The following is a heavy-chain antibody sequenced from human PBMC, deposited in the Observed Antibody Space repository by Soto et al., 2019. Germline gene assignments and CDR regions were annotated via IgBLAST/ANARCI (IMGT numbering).Heavy chain of an antibody. CDR3: AKEVWGLYTFGRPLDN. V-gene: IGHV3-33*06. D-gene: IGHD1-26*01. CDR1: GFNFSKFG. J-gene: IGHJ4*01. Sequence: AGGSLRLSCAASGFNFSKFGMYWVRQAPGKGLEWVAVIWYDGSQKYYADSVKGRFTISRDNSNNTLYLQMNSLRAEDTAVYYCAKEVWGLYTFGRPLDNWGHGTLVTVSS. CDR2: IWYDGSQK.